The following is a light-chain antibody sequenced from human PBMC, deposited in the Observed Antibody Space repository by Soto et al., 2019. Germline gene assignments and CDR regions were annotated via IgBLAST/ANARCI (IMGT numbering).Light chain of an antibody. CDR1: QSVSNNY. Sequence: EIVLTQSPGTLSFSPGDTAALSCRASQSVSNNYLAWYQQKPGQAPRLLIYGASSRATGIPDRFSGSASGTDFTLTISRLEPEDFAEYYCQQYGTSPRMFGQGTKVEIK. CDR2: GAS. V-gene: IGKV3-20*01. J-gene: IGKJ1*01. CDR3: QQYGTSPRM.